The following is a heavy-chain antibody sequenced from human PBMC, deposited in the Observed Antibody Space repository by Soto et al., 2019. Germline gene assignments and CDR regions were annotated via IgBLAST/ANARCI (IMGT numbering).Heavy chain of an antibody. V-gene: IGHV3-23*01. D-gene: IGHD3-10*01. J-gene: IGHJ4*02. CDR2: ISGTGDSS. CDR1: GFTFGSYA. CDR3: AKDNGNYGSGSFSH. Sequence: GSLGLACAASGFTFGSYAMSGVRQAPGKGLEWVSLISGTGDSSEYANSVKGRFTISRDYSKTTVSLQMNSLRAEDTAVYFCAKDNGNYGSGSFSHWGQGTMVTVS.